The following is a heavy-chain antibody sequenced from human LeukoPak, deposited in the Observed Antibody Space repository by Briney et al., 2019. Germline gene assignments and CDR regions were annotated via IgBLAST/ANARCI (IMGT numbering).Heavy chain of an antibody. D-gene: IGHD3-22*01. CDR3: ARSIRGYDSSGYYCYYFDY. J-gene: IGHJ4*02. V-gene: IGHV4-59*12. CDR1: GGSISSYY. Sequence: SETLSLTCTVSGGSISSYYWSWIRQPPGKGLEWIGYIYYSGSTNYNPSLKSRVTMSVDTSKNQFSLKLSSVTAADTAVYYCARSIRGYDSSGYYCYYFDYWGQGTLVTVSS. CDR2: IYYSGST.